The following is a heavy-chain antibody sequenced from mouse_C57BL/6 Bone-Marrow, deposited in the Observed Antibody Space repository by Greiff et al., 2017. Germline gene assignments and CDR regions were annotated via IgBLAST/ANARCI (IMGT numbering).Heavy chain of an antibody. V-gene: IGHV1-26*01. Sequence: VQLKESGPELVKPGASVKISCKASGYTFTDYYMNWVKQSHGKSLEWIGDINPNNGGTSYNQKFKGKATLTVDKSSSTAYMELRSLTSEDSAVYYCARERKFGYYGSSCAMDDWGQGTSVTVSS. CDR2: INPNNGGT. CDR3: ARERKFGYYGSSCAMDD. J-gene: IGHJ4*01. CDR1: GYTFTDYY. D-gene: IGHD1-1*01.